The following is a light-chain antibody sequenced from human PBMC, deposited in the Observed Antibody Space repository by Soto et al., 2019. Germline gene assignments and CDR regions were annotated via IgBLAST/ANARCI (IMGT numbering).Light chain of an antibody. CDR2: GVS. CDR3: QQYDNLSLS. J-gene: IGKJ5*01. V-gene: IGKV3-15*01. Sequence: IVLTQSPGTLSVSPGERATLSCRAGQGVSTNLAWYQQKSGQAPRLLIYGVSIRATGIPARFSGTGSETDFTLTISSLESEDFAVYFCQQYDNLSLSFGQGTRLDIK. CDR1: QGVSTN.